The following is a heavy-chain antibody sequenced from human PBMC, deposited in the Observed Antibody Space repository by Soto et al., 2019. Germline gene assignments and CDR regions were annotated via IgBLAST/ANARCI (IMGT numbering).Heavy chain of an antibody. CDR1: EFTFSSYG. V-gene: IGHV3-33*01. CDR2: IWYDGSNK. CDR3: AREWGRDDSSGPFDY. J-gene: IGHJ4*02. Sequence: QVQLVESGGGVVQPGRSLRLSCAASEFTFSSYGMHWVRQAPGKGLEWVAVIWYDGSNKYYADSVKGRFTISRDNSKNTLYLQMNSLRAEDTAVYYCAREWGRDDSSGPFDYWGQGTLVTVSS. D-gene: IGHD3-22*01.